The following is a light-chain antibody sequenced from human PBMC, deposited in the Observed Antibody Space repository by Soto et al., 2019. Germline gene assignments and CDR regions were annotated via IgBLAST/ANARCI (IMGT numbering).Light chain of an antibody. J-gene: IGKJ4*01. CDR3: QQRYSITLT. V-gene: IGKV1-39*01. Sequence: DIQMTQSPSSLSATVGDRVTITCRASQSISSYLNWYQQKPGKAPKLLIYAASNLQSGVPSRFSGSGSGTVFTLIISSLQPEDFATYYCQQRYSITLTFGGGTKVDIK. CDR2: AAS. CDR1: QSISSY.